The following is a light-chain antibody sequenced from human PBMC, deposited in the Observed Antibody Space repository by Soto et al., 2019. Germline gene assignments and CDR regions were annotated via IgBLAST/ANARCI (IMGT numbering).Light chain of an antibody. CDR1: SSDVGAYNY. J-gene: IGLJ1*01. CDR2: EVS. CDR3: SSYTTSSTYV. Sequence: QSALTQPASVSGSPGQSITISCTGTSSDVGAYNYVSWYQQHPGKAPKLTIYEVSNRPSGVSNRFPGSKSGNTASLTISGLQAEDEADYYCSSYTTSSTYVFGPGTKVTVL. V-gene: IGLV2-14*03.